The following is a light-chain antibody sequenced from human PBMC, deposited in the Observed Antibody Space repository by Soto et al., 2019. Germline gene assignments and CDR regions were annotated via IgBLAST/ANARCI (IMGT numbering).Light chain of an antibody. V-gene: IGLV1-47*01. J-gene: IGLJ2*01. Sequence: QSVLTQPPSASGTPGQRVTISCSGSSSNIGTNFVSWYQQLPGTAPKVLIYRNNQRPSGVPDRFSGSKSGTSASLAISGLRSEDEADYYCAAWDDSLTVVFGGGTKLTVL. CDR3: AAWDDSLTVV. CDR2: RNN. CDR1: SSNIGTNF.